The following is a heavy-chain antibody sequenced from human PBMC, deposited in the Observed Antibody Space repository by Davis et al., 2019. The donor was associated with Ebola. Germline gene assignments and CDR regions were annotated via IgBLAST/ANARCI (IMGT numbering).Heavy chain of an antibody. CDR1: GGPISDYY. CDR3: VRSEWNSAT. D-gene: IGHD1-1*01. CDR2: IHFSGTT. Sequence: MPSETLSLTCTVPGGPISDYYWSWMRQPPGEGLEWIGYIHFSGTTKYSPSLNSRVTISKDTSKNQFSLKLSSVTAAGTAVYYCVRSEWNSATWGQGTLVTVSS. V-gene: IGHV4-59*01. J-gene: IGHJ4*02.